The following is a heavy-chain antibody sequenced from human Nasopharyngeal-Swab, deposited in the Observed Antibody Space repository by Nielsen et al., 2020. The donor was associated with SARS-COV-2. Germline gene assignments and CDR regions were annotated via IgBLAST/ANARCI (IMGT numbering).Heavy chain of an antibody. J-gene: IGHJ4*02. D-gene: IGHD3-22*01. Sequence: SETLSLTCTVSGGSISSSSYYWGWIRQPPGKELEWIGSIYYSGITYYNPSLKRRVTISVDTSKNQFSLKLSSVTAADTAVYYCARRNYYDSSGYTYWGQGTLVTVSS. CDR2: IYYSGIT. CDR1: GGSISSSSYY. CDR3: ARRNYYDSSGYTY. V-gene: IGHV4-39*01.